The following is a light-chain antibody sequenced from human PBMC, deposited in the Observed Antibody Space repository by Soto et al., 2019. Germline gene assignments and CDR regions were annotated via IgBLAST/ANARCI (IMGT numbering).Light chain of an antibody. CDR2: AAS. J-gene: IGKJ5*01. CDR3: QQFKSYPIT. Sequence: DIQLTQSPAFLSASLVDRVTITCLASQCISSDLAWYQQNPGKAPKLLIYAASTLQNGVPSTFSGSGSGTEFTLTISSLQPEDFGTYYCQQFKSYPITFGQGTRLEIK. V-gene: IGKV1-9*01. CDR1: QCISSD.